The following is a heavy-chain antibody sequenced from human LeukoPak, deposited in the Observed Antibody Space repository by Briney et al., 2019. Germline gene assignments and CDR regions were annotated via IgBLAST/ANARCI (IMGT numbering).Heavy chain of an antibody. CDR1: GFTFSSYT. D-gene: IGHD4-23*01. CDR2: ISSSNRYI. CDR3: AKPLTGGNSWPPFDS. V-gene: IGHV3-21*04. Sequence: GGSLRLSCEASGFTFSSYTLTWVRQAPGRGLEWVSSISSSNRYIYYADSVRGRITITRDNAKTSLFLQINSLRDEAAADYYCAKPLTGGNSWPPFDSWGQGILVTVSS. J-gene: IGHJ4*02.